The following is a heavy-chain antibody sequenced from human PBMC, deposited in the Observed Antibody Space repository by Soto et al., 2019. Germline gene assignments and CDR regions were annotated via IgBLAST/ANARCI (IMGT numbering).Heavy chain of an antibody. CDR3: AKDYYYDSSGYYDWYFDL. Sequence: GGSLRLSCAASGFTFSSYGMHWVRQAPGKGLEWVAVISYDGSNKYYADSVKGRFTISRDNSKNTLYLQMNSLRAEDTAVYYCAKDYYYDSSGYYDWYFDLWGRGTLVTVSS. CDR2: ISYDGSNK. D-gene: IGHD3-22*01. V-gene: IGHV3-30*18. CDR1: GFTFSSYG. J-gene: IGHJ2*01.